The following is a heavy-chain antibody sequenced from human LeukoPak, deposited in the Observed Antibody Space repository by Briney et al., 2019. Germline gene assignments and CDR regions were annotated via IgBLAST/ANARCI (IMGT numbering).Heavy chain of an antibody. CDR2: ISWDGYTT. V-gene: IGHV3-43*01. CDR3: AKVNRAYSSSSSLNFDS. D-gene: IGHD6-6*01. CDR1: GFTFNDYN. J-gene: IGHJ4*02. Sequence: GGSLRLSCAASGFTFNDYNIHWVRHAPGMGLEWVSLISWDGYTTYYADSVKGRFTISRDNSKNSLYLQMNRLRTEDTALYYCAKVNRAYSSSSSLNFDSWGQGTLVTVSS.